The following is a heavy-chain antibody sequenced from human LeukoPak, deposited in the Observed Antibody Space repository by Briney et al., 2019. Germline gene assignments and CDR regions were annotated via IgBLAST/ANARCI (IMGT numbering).Heavy chain of an antibody. CDR1: GCTFTSYD. CDR2: MNSYSGKT. Sequence: ASVHVSCKASGCTFTSYDCNWVRQPSGQGLEWMGLMNSYSGKTGYVQRFQGRVTMTKNTSISTAYMELSSLRSEDTAVYYCARGKLLTPFDFWGQGTLVTVSS. J-gene: IGHJ4*02. V-gene: IGHV1-8*01. CDR3: ARGKLLTPFDF.